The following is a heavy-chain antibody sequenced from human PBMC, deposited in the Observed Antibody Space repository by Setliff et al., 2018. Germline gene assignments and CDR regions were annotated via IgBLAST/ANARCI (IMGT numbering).Heavy chain of an antibody. J-gene: IGHJ6*03. CDR1: GFTFSSHW. CDR3: ARDGGLLQFLEWSRSYMDV. CDR2: IKQDGSEK. V-gene: IGHV3-7*01. D-gene: IGHD3-3*01. Sequence: GGSLRLSCGASGFTFSSHWTSWVRQAPGKGLEWVANIKQDGSEKYYVDSVKGRFTISRDNAKSSLYLQMNSLRAEDTAVYYCARDGGLLQFLEWSRSYMDVWGKGTTVTVSS.